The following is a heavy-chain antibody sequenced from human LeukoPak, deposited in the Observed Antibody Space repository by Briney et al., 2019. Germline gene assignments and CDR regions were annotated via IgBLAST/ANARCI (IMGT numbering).Heavy chain of an antibody. Sequence: GGSLRLSCAASAFTFRGFIVRWVRQAPGKGLEWVSSVTFHGEIPYYSGSVMGRFTISRDNARDTVSLQMSSLSAEDTAIYYCARRGDQGYMDVWGKGATVIVSS. J-gene: IGHJ6*03. CDR2: VTFHGEIP. V-gene: IGHV3-23*01. CDR3: ARRGDQGYMDV. CDR1: AFTFRGFI. D-gene: IGHD7-27*01.